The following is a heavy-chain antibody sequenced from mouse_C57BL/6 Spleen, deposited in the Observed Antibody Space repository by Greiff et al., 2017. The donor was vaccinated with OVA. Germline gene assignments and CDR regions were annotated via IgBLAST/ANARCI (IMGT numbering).Heavy chain of an antibody. CDR3: ARALVATNYYFDY. J-gene: IGHJ2*01. V-gene: IGHV1-18*01. CDR2: INPNNGGT. Sequence: EVKLQQSGPELVKPGASVKIPCKASGYTFTDYNMDWVKQSHGKSLEWIGDINPNNGGTIYNQKFKGKATLTVDKSSSTAYMELRSLTSEDTAVYYCARALVATNYYFDYWGQGTTLTVSS. D-gene: IGHD1-1*01. CDR1: GYTFTDYN.